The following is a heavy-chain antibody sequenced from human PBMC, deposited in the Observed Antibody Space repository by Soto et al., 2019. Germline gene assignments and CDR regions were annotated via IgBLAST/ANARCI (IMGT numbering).Heavy chain of an antibody. CDR3: ARVRRWIVVVPAAMQEGKGWFDP. Sequence: SETLSLTCTVSGGSISSGDYYWSWIRQPPGKGLEWIGYIYYSGSTYYNPSLKSRVTISVDTSKNQFSLKLSSVTAADTAVYYCARVRRWIVVVPAAMQEGKGWFDPWGQGTLVTVSS. J-gene: IGHJ5*02. CDR2: IYYSGST. CDR1: GGSISSGDYY. D-gene: IGHD2-2*01. V-gene: IGHV4-30-4*01.